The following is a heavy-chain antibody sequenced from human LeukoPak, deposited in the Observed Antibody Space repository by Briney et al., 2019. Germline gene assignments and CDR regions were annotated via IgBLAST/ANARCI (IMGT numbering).Heavy chain of an antibody. V-gene: IGHV4-61*01. D-gene: IGHD2-2*01. CDR1: GGSVSSGSYY. CDR2: IYYSGST. Sequence: SETLSLTCTVSGGSVSSGSYYWSWIRQPPGKGLEWTGYIYYSGSTNYNPSLKSRVTISVDTSKNQFSLKLSSVTAADTAVYYCARTYPAFPMDVWGQRTTVTVSS. CDR3: ARTYPAFPMDV. J-gene: IGHJ6*02.